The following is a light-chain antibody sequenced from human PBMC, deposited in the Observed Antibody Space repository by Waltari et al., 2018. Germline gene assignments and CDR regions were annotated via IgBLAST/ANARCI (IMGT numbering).Light chain of an antibody. CDR1: QSLLHSDGKTH. Sequence: DIVMTQSPLSLSVTPGEPASISCRSSQSLLHSDGKTHLDWYLQKPGQPPPLLLYEVSYRFSGVPDRFSGSGSGTDFTLKISRVEAEDVGLYYCMQSIQFPLTFGGGTKVEIK. CDR3: MQSIQFPLT. CDR2: EVS. J-gene: IGKJ4*01. V-gene: IGKV2D-29*01.